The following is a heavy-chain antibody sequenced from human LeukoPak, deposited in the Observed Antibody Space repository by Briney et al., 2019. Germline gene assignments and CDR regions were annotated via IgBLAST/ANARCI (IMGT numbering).Heavy chain of an antibody. D-gene: IGHD3-22*01. CDR1: GGSFSDYY. CDR3: ARGPPRYFGTSGFYYNY. J-gene: IGHJ4*02. V-gene: IGHV4-34*01. Sequence: SETLSLTCAIYGGSFSDYYWSWIRQPPGKGLEWIGEINHSGSTTYNPSLTSRVTMSVDTYKNQFSLKLSSVTAADTAVYYCARGPPRYFGTSGFYYNYWGQGTRVTVSS. CDR2: INHSGST.